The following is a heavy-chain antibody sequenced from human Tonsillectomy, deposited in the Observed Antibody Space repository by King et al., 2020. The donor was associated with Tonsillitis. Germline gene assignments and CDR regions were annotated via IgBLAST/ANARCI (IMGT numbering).Heavy chain of an antibody. Sequence: VQLVESGGGVVQAGGSLRLSCAASGFSFSRYGMHWVRQAPGKGLEWVAFIRYDGNNKFYADSVKGRFTISRDNSKNTLYLQMNSLRAEDTAVYYCAKDSSGSRNSSFDYWGQGTLVTVSS. CDR1: GFSFSRYG. J-gene: IGHJ4*02. CDR3: AKDSSGSRNSSFDY. CDR2: IRYDGNNK. D-gene: IGHD3-10*01. V-gene: IGHV3-30*02.